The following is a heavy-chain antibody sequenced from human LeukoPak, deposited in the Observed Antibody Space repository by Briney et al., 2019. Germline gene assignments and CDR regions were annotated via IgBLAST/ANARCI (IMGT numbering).Heavy chain of an antibody. Sequence: PSETLSLTCTVPGGSISSYYWSWIRQPPGKGLEWIGYIYYSGSTNYNPSLKSRVTISVDTSKNQFSLKLSSVTAADTAVYYCATPSNYDAFDIWGQGTMVTVSS. D-gene: IGHD4-11*01. V-gene: IGHV4-59*08. J-gene: IGHJ3*02. CDR2: IYYSGST. CDR1: GGSISSYY. CDR3: ATPSNYDAFDI.